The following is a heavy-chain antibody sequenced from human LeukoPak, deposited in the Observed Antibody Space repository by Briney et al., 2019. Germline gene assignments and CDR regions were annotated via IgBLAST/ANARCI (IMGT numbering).Heavy chain of an antibody. V-gene: IGHV3-20*04. CDR2: INWNGGST. CDR3: ARFHCGGDCRSLDLYYCYYMDV. J-gene: IGHJ6*03. CDR1: GFTFDDYG. Sequence: GGSLRLSCAASGFTFDDYGMSWVRQAPGKGLQWVSGINWNGGSTGYAVSVKGRFTISRDNAKNSLYLQMNSLRAEDTALYYCARFHCGGDCRSLDLYYCYYMDVWGKGTTVTVSS. D-gene: IGHD2-21*01.